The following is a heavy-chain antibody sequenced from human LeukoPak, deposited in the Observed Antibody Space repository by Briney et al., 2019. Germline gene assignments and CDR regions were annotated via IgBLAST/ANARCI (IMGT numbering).Heavy chain of an antibody. J-gene: IGHJ4*02. CDR1: GGSISSSSYY. CDR3: ARDRPGGYYDSSGRNFDY. CDR2: IYYSGST. Sequence: SETLSLTCTVSGGSISSSSYYWGWIRQPPGKGLEWIGSIYYSGSTYYNPSLKSRVTISVDTSKNQFSLKLSSVTAADTAVYYCARDRPGGYYDSSGRNFDYWGQGTLVTVSS. V-gene: IGHV4-39*07. D-gene: IGHD3-22*01.